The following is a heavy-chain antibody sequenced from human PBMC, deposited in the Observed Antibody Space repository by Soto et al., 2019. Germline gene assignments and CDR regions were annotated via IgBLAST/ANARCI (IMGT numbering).Heavy chain of an antibody. CDR3: RSSSRYSTDV. V-gene: IGHV4-39*01. CDR2: IYGTGNT. CDR1: GGSISSSFY. Sequence: QLQLQESGPGLVKPSETLSLSCTVSGGSISSSFYWGWIRQPPGKGLEWIGSIYGTGNTYYNPSLKGRVTISADTSKIQFFLNLISVTAADTAVYYCRSSSRYSTDVWGQGATVTVSS. D-gene: IGHD6-19*01. J-gene: IGHJ6*02.